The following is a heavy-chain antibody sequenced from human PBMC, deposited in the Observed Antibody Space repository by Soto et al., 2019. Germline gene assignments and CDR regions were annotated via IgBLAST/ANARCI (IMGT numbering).Heavy chain of an antibody. Sequence: ASVKVSCKASGYTFTSYYMHWVRRAPGQGLEWMGIINPSGGSTSYAQKFQGRVTMTRDTSTSTVYMELSSLRSEDTAVYYCAREKGYCSGGSCRYYYYGMDVWGQGTTVTVSS. V-gene: IGHV1-46*01. D-gene: IGHD2-15*01. CDR1: GYTFTSYY. CDR2: INPSGGST. CDR3: AREKGYCSGGSCRYYYYGMDV. J-gene: IGHJ6*02.